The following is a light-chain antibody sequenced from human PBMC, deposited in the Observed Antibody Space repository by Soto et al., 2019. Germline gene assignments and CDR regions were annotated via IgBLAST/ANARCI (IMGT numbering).Light chain of an antibody. CDR3: QQYGSSPVT. J-gene: IGKJ1*01. Sequence: ELVCTQSPGTLSLSPGDRSTLSCRASQSVSSSYLAWYQQKPGQAPGLLIYGASSRATGIPDRFSGSGSGTDFTLTISRLEPEDFAVYYCQQYGSSPVTFGQGTKVDIK. V-gene: IGKV3-20*01. CDR1: QSVSSSY. CDR2: GAS.